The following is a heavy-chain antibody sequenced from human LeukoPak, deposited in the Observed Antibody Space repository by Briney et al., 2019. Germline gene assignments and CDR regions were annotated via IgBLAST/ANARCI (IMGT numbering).Heavy chain of an antibody. CDR3: AKARSGTSTSCYNY. J-gene: IGHJ4*02. Sequence: GGSLRLSCAASGFTFSSYAMSWVRQAPGKGLEWVSGISGSDSTTYYADSVKGRFTISRDNSKNMLELQMNSLRAEDTAVYYCAKARSGTSTSCYNYWGQGTLVTVPS. CDR1: GFTFSSYA. D-gene: IGHD2-2*02. V-gene: IGHV3-23*01. CDR2: ISGSDSTT.